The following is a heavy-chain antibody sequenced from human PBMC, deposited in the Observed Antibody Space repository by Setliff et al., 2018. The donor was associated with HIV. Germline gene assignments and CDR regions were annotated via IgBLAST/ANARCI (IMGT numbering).Heavy chain of an antibody. Sequence: ASVKVSCKASGYTFTSYGISWVRQAPGQGLEWMGWISAHSGNTKYAQKLQGRVTMTTDTSTSTAYMELRSLRSDDTAVYYCARDPRHYYDTTGYSPYNWFDPWGQGTLVTVSS. CDR3: ARDPRHYYDTTGYSPYNWFDP. V-gene: IGHV1-18*01. J-gene: IGHJ5*02. D-gene: IGHD3-22*01. CDR1: GYTFTSYG. CDR2: ISAHSGNT.